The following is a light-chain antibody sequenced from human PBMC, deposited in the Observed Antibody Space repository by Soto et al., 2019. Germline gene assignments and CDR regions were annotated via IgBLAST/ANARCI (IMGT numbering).Light chain of an antibody. CDR2: GGS. V-gene: IGKV3-20*01. CDR3: QQYGSAPEGT. J-gene: IGKJ1*01. Sequence: ETVLTQSPCTLSLSPGERATLSCRASQSVSNNYLAWYQQKPGQAPRLLIYGGSSRATGIPDRFSGSGSGTDFTPTISCREPEDFAVYYCQQYGSAPEGTFGQGTKVDIK. CDR1: QSVSNNY.